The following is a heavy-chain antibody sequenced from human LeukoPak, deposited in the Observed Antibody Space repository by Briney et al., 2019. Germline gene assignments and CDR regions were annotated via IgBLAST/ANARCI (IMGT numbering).Heavy chain of an antibody. V-gene: IGHV1-2*02. CDR3: ARGDIVVVPAAHPPH. D-gene: IGHD2-2*01. CDR1: GYTFTGYY. J-gene: IGHJ1*01. Sequence: GASVKVTCKASGYTFTGYYMHWVRQAPGQGLEWMGWINPNSGGTNYAQKFQGRVTMTRDTSISTAYMELSRLRSDDTAVYYCARGDIVVVPAAHPPHWGQGTLVTVSS. CDR2: INPNSGGT.